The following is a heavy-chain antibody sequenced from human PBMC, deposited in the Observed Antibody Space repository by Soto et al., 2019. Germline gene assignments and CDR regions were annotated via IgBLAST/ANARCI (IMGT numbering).Heavy chain of an antibody. V-gene: IGHV1-3*04. CDR2: IHTAKGNT. CDR1: GYTFTNNV. Sequence: QVQLVQSGAEVKKPGSSVKVSCKASGYTFTNNVIHWLRQAPGQTLEWMGWIHTAKGNTKYSQKFEARVTLTRDTAASTAYMELNSLRSDDTAVYYCARDPIWTYTWNYARLNYLDPWGQGTLVTVSS. J-gene: IGHJ5*02. D-gene: IGHD1-7*01. CDR3: ARDPIWTYTWNYARLNYLDP.